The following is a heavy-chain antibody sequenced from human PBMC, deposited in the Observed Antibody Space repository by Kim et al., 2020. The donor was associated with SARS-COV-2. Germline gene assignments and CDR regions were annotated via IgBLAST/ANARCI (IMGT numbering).Heavy chain of an antibody. J-gene: IGHJ4*02. CDR2: FDPEDGET. V-gene: IGHV1-24*01. CDR1: GYTLTELS. Sequence: ASVKVSCKVSGYTLTELSMHWVRQAPGKGLEWMGGFDPEDGETIYAQKFQGRVTMTEDTSTDTAYMELSSLRSEDTAVYYCATDPTSLDSSSWPPDYWGQGTLVTVSS. CDR3: ATDPTSLDSSSWPPDY. D-gene: IGHD6-13*01.